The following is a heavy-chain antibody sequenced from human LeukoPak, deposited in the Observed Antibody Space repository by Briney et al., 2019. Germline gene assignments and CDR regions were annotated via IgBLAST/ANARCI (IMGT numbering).Heavy chain of an antibody. Sequence: GASVKVSCKASGYTFATYFIHWVRQAPGQGLEWMGGIIPIFGTANYAQKFQGRVTITADEPTSTAYMELSSLRSEDTAVYYCARGAPDYYDSSGYSFDYWGQGTLVTVSS. D-gene: IGHD3-22*01. CDR1: GYTFATYF. J-gene: IGHJ4*02. CDR2: IIPIFGTA. CDR3: ARGAPDYYDSSGYSFDY. V-gene: IGHV1-69*13.